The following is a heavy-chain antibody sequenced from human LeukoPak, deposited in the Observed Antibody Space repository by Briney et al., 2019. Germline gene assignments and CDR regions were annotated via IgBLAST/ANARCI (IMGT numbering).Heavy chain of an antibody. CDR3: AREPDSRYGDYGF. CDR1: GYTFTSYG. J-gene: IGHJ4*02. CDR2: ISAYNGNT. V-gene: IGHV1-18*01. D-gene: IGHD4-17*01. Sequence: ASVTVSCTASGYTFTSYGISWVRQAPGQGLEWMGWISAYNGNTNYAQKLQGRVTMTTDTSTSTAYMELRSLGSDDTAVYYCAREPDSRYGDYGFWGQGTLVTASS.